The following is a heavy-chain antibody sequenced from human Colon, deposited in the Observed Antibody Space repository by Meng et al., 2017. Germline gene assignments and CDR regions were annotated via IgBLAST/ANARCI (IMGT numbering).Heavy chain of an antibody. CDR3: VRDPNFSAFDI. V-gene: IGHV3-7*01. CDR1: GFTFSSSW. J-gene: IGHJ3*02. CDR2: IKHDGSEK. D-gene: IGHD4/OR15-4a*01. Sequence: GESLKISCTASGFTFSSSWMAWVRQTPGKGLGWVANIKHDGSEKNHVDSVKGRFTVSRDNAENSLYLQMTSLRVEDTAIYYCVRDPNFSAFDIWGQGTMVTVSS.